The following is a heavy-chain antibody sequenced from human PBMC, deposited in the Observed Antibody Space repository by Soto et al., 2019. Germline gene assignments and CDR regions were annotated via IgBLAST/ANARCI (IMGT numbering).Heavy chain of an antibody. CDR3: SLVNADDAFDI. D-gene: IGHD1-1*01. Sequence: QVQLVQSGAEVKKPGSSVKVSCKASGGTFSSYTISWVRQAPGQGLEWMGRIIPILGIANYAQKFQGRVTITADKYTSTAYMELSSLRSEDTAVYYCSLVNADDAFDIWGQGTMVTVSS. CDR1: GGTFSSYT. CDR2: IIPILGIA. V-gene: IGHV1-69*02. J-gene: IGHJ3*02.